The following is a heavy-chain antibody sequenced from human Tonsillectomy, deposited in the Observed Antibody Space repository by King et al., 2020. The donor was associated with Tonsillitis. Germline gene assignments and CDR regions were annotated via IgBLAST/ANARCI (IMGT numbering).Heavy chain of an antibody. D-gene: IGHD3-9*01. J-gene: IGHJ4*02. CDR2: IDYSGST. CDR3: ASGILTGYYNY. Sequence: QLQESGPGLVKPSETLSLTCTVSGGSISSSSYYWGWIRQPPGKGLEWIGSIDYSGSTYYNPSPKSRVTISVDTSKNQFSLKLSSVTAADTAVYYCASGILTGYYNYWGQGTLVTVPS. V-gene: IGHV4-39*01. CDR1: GGSISSSSYY.